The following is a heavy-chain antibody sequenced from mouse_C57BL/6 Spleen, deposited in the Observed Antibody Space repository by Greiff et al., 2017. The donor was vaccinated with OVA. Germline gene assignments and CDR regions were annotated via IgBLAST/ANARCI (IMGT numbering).Heavy chain of an antibody. Sequence: VQLQQSGPGLAKPSQTLSLTCSVTGYSITSDYWNWIRKFPGNKLEYMGYISYSGSTYYNPSLKSRISITRDTSKIQYYLLVNSVTTEDTATYYCARSYFYGRRDAMDYWGRGTSVTVSS. J-gene: IGHJ4*01. CDR2: ISYSGST. V-gene: IGHV3-8*01. CDR1: GYSITSDY. CDR3: ARSYFYGRRDAMDY. D-gene: IGHD1-1*01.